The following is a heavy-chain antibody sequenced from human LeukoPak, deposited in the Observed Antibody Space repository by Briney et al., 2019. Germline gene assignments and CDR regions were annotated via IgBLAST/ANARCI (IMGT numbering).Heavy chain of an antibody. CDR1: GDSVSSNSAA. Sequence: SQTLSLTCAISGDSVSSNSAAWNWIRQSPSRGLEWLGRTYYRSKWYNDYAVSVKSRITINPDTSKNQFSLQLNSVTPEDTAVYYCARGSSQLYYYDSSGYSHAFDYWGQGTLVTVSS. J-gene: IGHJ4*02. D-gene: IGHD3-22*01. CDR2: TYYRSKWYN. CDR3: ARGSSQLYYYDSSGYSHAFDY. V-gene: IGHV6-1*01.